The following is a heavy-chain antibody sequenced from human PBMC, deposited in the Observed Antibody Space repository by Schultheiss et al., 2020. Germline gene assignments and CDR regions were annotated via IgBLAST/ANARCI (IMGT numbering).Heavy chain of an antibody. CDR2: ISSSSSTI. V-gene: IGHV3-48*04. CDR1: GFTFSAYD. D-gene: IGHD3-3*01. J-gene: IGHJ4*02. Sequence: GESLKISCAVSGFTFSAYDFHWVRRTAGRVLEWVSYISSSSSTIYYADSVKGRFTISRDNAKNSLYLQMNSLRAEDTAVYYCASLRFLEWFDYWGQGTLVTVSS. CDR3: ASLRFLEWFDY.